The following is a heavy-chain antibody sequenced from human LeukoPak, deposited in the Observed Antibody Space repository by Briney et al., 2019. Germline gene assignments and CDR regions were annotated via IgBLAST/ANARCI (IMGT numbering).Heavy chain of an antibody. V-gene: IGHV1-18*01. CDR1: GYTFTSYG. Sequence: ASVKVSCKASGYTFTSYGISWVRQAPGQGLEWMGWISAYNGNTNYAQKLQGRVTMTTDTSTSTAYMELRSLRSDDTAVYYCARLGGYCSSTSCYSRDYWGQGTLVTVSS. D-gene: IGHD2-2*03. J-gene: IGHJ4*02. CDR3: ARLGGYCSSTSCYSRDY. CDR2: ISAYNGNT.